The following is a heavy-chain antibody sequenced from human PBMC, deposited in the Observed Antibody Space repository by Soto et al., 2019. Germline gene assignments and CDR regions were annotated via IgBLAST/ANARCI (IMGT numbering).Heavy chain of an antibody. J-gene: IGHJ2*01. CDR2: ISWNSGSI. CDR3: AKGSDYGDYMYFDL. V-gene: IGHV3-9*01. Sequence: EVQLVESGGGLVQPGRSLRLSCAASGFTFDDYAMHWVRQAPGKGLEWVSGISWNSGSIGYAGSVKRRFTITRDNAKNSLYLQMNILRAQDTALYYCAKGSDYGDYMYFDLLCRGTLLTVSS. D-gene: IGHD4-17*01. CDR1: GFTFDDYA.